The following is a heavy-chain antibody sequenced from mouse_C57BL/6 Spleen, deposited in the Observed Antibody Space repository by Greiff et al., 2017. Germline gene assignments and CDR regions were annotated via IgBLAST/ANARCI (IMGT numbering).Heavy chain of an antibody. D-gene: IGHD2-2*01. Sequence: EVNLVESGGDLVKPGGSLKLSCAASGFTFSSYGMSWVRQTPDKRLEWVATISSGGSYTYYPDSVKGRFTISRDNAKNTLYLQMSSLKSEDTAMYYCARGGYDDWYFDVWGTGTTVTVSS. J-gene: IGHJ1*03. CDR2: ISSGGSYT. CDR1: GFTFSSYG. V-gene: IGHV5-6*01. CDR3: ARGGYDDWYFDV.